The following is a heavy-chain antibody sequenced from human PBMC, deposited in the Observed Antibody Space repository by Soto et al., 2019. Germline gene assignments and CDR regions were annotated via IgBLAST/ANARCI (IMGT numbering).Heavy chain of an antibody. CDR1: GFTFSSYS. CDR2: ISSSSSYI. J-gene: IGHJ5*02. CDR3: ARDLHCSSTSCYNFWFDP. V-gene: IGHV3-21*01. Sequence: SLRLSCAASGFTFSSYSMNWVRQAPGKGLEWVSSISSSSSYIYYADSVKGRFTISRDNAKNSLYLQMNSLRAEDTAVYYCARDLHCSSTSCYNFWFDPWGQGTLVTVSS. D-gene: IGHD2-2*02.